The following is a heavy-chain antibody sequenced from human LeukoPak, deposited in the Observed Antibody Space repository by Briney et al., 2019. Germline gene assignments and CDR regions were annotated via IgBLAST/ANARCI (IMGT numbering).Heavy chain of an antibody. D-gene: IGHD1-1*01. Sequence: SQTLSLTCAISGDSVSRSASWNWIRQSPSRGLEWLGRTYYRSKWSSDYATSVKSRITINADTSKNQFSLQLSSVIPEDTAVYYCARDADSSNEWGPFDPWGQGTLVTVSS. CDR1: GDSVSRSAS. V-gene: IGHV6-1*01. J-gene: IGHJ5*02. CDR3: ARDADSSNEWGPFDP. CDR2: TYYRSKWSS.